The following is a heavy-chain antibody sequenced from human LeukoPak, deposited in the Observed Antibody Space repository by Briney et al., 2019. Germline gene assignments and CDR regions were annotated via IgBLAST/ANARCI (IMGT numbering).Heavy chain of an antibody. D-gene: IGHD2-2*01. CDR3: ARGRLCSSARCYRFDY. CDR2: ISGSSVNT. J-gene: IGHJ4*02. Sequence: PGGSLRLSCAASGFSFTDYYMSWIRQAPGKGLEWVSYISGSSVNTNYADSVKGRFTVSRDNAKNSLYLQMNSLRAEDTAVYYCARGRLCSSARCYRFDYWGQGTLVTVSS. CDR1: GFSFTDYY. V-gene: IGHV3-11*06.